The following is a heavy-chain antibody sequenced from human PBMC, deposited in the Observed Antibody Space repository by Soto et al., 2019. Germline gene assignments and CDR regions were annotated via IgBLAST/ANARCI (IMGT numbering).Heavy chain of an antibody. V-gene: IGHV3-9*01. D-gene: IGHD2-21*01. CDR2: LSGNSDSV. CDR3: VISPGNCYGDFDY. Sequence: EKQLVESGGGLAQPGRSLRLSCVTSGFYCDNYAMHLVRQCPGKGPELVSGLSGNSDSVAYADSVKGRFTISSDNAPKSLYLQMNTLRPADTGLYYYVISPGNCYGDFDYWGQGILGTVSS. CDR1: GFYCDNYA. J-gene: IGHJ4*02.